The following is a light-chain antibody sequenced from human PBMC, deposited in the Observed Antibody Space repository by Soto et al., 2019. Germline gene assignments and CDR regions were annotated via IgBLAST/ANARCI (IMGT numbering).Light chain of an antibody. CDR2: EVS. CDR3: SSYTTSSTHWV. CDR1: SSDVGGYNY. Sequence: QSVLTQPASVSGSPGQSITISCTGTSSDVGGYNYVSWYQQHPGKAPKFMIYEVSNRPSGVSNRFSGSKSGNTASLTISGLQAEDAADYYCSSYTTSSTHWVFGGGTKLTVL. J-gene: IGLJ3*02. V-gene: IGLV2-14*01.